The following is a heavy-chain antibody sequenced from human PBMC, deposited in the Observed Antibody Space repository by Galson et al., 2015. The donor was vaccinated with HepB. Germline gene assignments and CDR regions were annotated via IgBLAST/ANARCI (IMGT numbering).Heavy chain of an antibody. V-gene: IGHV3-21*01. CDR3: ARDEVVPHYYYYYGMDV. Sequence: SLRLSCAASGFTFSSYSMNWVRQAPGKGLEWVSSISSSSSYIYYADSVKGRFTISRDNAKNSLYLQMNSLRAEDTAVYYCARDEVVPHYYYYYGMDVWGQGTTVTVSS. CDR2: ISSSSSYI. J-gene: IGHJ6*02. CDR1: GFTFSSYS. D-gene: IGHD2-2*01.